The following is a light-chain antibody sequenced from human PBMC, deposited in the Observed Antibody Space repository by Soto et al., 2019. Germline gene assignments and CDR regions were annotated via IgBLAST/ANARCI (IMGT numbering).Light chain of an antibody. CDR3: QQYENLPT. CDR2: KTS. J-gene: IGKJ5*01. Sequence: DIQLTQSPSTLSASAGDRVTLTYRASQSISRWLAWYQQTPGKAPKLLIYKTSILEDRVPSRFRGSGSGTDFTFTISRLQPEDIATYYCQQYENLPTFGQGTRLEIK. CDR1: QSISRW. V-gene: IGKV1-5*03.